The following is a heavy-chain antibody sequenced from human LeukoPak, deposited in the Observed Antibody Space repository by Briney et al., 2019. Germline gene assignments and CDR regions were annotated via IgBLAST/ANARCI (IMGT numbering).Heavy chain of an antibody. J-gene: IGHJ4*02. V-gene: IGHV3-66*01. D-gene: IGHD3-22*01. CDR2: IYSGGST. CDR1: GFTVSSNY. Sequence: GGSLRLSCAASGFTVSSNYMSWVRQAPGKGLEWVSVIYSGGSTCYADSVKGRFTISRDNSKNTLYLQMNSLRAEDTAVYYCAREANYDSSGPLDYWGQGTLVTVSS. CDR3: AREANYDSSGPLDY.